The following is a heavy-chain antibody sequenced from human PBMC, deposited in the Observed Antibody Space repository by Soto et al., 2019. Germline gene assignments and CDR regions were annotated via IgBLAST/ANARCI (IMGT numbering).Heavy chain of an antibody. CDR2: IYYSGST. V-gene: IGHV4-59*08. CDR1: GGYISSYY. CDR3: ASFIDYDLIRATNCFDP. Sequence: SQMLSLSYTVCGGYISSYYWSWIRQPPGKGLEWIGYIYYSGSTNYNPSLKSRVTISVDTSKNQFSLKLSSVTAADTAVYYCASFIDYDLIRATNCFDPWGQGTLVSVSS. J-gene: IGHJ5*02. D-gene: IGHD3-3*01.